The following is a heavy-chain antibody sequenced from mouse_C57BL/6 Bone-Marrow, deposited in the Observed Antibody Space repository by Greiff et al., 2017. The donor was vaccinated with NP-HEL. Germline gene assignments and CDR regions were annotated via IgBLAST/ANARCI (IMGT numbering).Heavy chain of an antibody. CDR1: GYTFTGYW. J-gene: IGHJ2*01. D-gene: IGHD1-1*01. V-gene: IGHV1-9*01. CDR3: ARPVIYYYGSSYH. Sequence: VQLQQSGAELMKPGASVKLSCKATGYTFTGYWVAWVKPRPGHGLEWIGEILPGSGSTNYNEKFKGKATFTADTFSNTAYMQLSSLTTEDSAIYYCARPVIYYYGSSYHWGQGTTLTVSS. CDR2: ILPGSGST.